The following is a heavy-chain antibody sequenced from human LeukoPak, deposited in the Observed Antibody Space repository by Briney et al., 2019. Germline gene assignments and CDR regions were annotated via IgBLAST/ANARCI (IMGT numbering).Heavy chain of an antibody. CDR2: IYYSGST. Sequence: SQTLSLTCTVSGGSISSGGHYWSWIRQHPGKGLEWIGYIYYSGSTYYNPSLKSRVTISVDTSKNQFSLKLSSVTAADTAVYYCARGDYYDSSGYVDAFDIWGQGTMVTVSS. CDR1: GGSISSGGHY. V-gene: IGHV4-31*03. CDR3: ARGDYYDSSGYVDAFDI. D-gene: IGHD3-22*01. J-gene: IGHJ3*02.